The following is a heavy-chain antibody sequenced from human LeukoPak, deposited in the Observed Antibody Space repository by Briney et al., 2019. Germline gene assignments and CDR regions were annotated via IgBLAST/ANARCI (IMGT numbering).Heavy chain of an antibody. CDR2: IRSKAYGGTT. CDR3: TRGVVAAVYYFDY. D-gene: IGHD2-2*01. Sequence: PGGSLRLSCTASAFTFGDYAVSWFRQAPGKGLEWVGFIRSKAYGGTTEYAASVKGRFTISRDDSKSIAYLQMNSLKTEDTAVYYCTRGVVAAVYYFDYWGQGTLVTVSS. J-gene: IGHJ4*02. V-gene: IGHV3-49*03. CDR1: AFTFGDYA.